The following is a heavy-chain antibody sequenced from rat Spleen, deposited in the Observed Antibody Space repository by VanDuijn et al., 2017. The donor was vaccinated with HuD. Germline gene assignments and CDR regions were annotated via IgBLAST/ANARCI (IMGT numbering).Heavy chain of an antibody. CDR3: ARHSSTYYVMDA. CDR1: GFTFSNYG. D-gene: IGHD1-2*01. CDR2: ITFEGSST. J-gene: IGHJ4*01. Sequence: EVQLVESGGDLVQPGRSLKLSCAASGFTFSNYGMHWIRQAPTKGLEWVASITFEGSSTYYGDSVKGRFTISRDNAKTTLYLQMNSLRSEDTATYYCARHSSTYYVMDAWGQGTSVTVSS. V-gene: IGHV5-22*01.